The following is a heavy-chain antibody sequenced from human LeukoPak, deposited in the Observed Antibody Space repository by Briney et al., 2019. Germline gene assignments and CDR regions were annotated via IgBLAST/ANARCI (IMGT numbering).Heavy chain of an antibody. CDR3: ARIRCGHSGSLCYNH. CDR2: MQSTGNS. V-gene: IGHV4-59*01. Sequence: SETVSLTCSVSGDSISTYHWNWIRQPPGKGLEWIGYMQSTGNSKYNPSLRSGVTMFVDTSKNQVALILSSVTAADTAVYYCARIRCGHSGSLCYNHWGLGTLVTVSS. CDR1: GDSISTYH. D-gene: IGHD2-21*01. J-gene: IGHJ4*02.